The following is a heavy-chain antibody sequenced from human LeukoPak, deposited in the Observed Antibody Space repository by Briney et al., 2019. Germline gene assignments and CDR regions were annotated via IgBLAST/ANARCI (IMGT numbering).Heavy chain of an antibody. D-gene: IGHD3-10*01. Sequence: GGSLRHSCVASGFTFSSYWMSWVRQAPGKGLEWVANIKQDGSQKYYVDSVKGRFTVSRDNAKNSLYLQMNSLRVDDTAVYYCANYYNSGPQGDYWGQGTLVTVSS. CDR3: ANYYNSGPQGDY. J-gene: IGHJ4*02. V-gene: IGHV3-7*01. CDR2: IKQDGSQK. CDR1: GFTFSSYW.